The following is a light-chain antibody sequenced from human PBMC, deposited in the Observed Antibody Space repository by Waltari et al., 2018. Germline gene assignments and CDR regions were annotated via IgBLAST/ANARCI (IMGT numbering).Light chain of an antibody. CDR2: SNN. J-gene: IGLJ2*01. V-gene: IGLV1-44*01. CDR1: SSNIGSNT. CDR3: ATWDDRLDNVV. Sequence: QSVLTQPPSASGTPGQRVTISCSGSSSNIGSNTVNWYQQRPGTAPKFLIYSNNQRPSGVPDRFSGSKSVTSASLAISGLQSEDEADYYCATWDDRLDNVVFGGGTKLTVL.